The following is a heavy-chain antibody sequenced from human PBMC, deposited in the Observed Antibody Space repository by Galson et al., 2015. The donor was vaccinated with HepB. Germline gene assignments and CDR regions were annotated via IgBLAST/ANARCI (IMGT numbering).Heavy chain of an antibody. V-gene: IGHV3-21*01. CDR2: ISSSGSYI. CDR3: ARALPSGIRGGRVFDH. D-gene: IGHD3-10*01. CDR1: GFNFSLYS. Sequence: SLRLSCAASGFNFSLYSMNWVRQAPGKGLEWVSSISSSGSYIYYGDSVKGRCTVSRDSAKTSVYLQMNSLRGDDTAVYYCARALPSGIRGGRVFDHWGREPWSPSP. J-gene: IGHJ4*02.